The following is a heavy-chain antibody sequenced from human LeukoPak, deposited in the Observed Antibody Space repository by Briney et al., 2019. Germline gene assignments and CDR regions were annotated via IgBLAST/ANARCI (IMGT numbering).Heavy chain of an antibody. V-gene: IGHV3-30-3*01. CDR1: GFTFSAYA. CDR3: TRSNRESVRWLDP. J-gene: IGHJ5*02. D-gene: IGHD3-10*01. CDR2: VSYDGTDE. Sequence: GRSLRLSCAASGFTFSAYAMHWVRQAPGKGLEWVTVVSYDGTDEYYADSVKGRFSISRDNSKNTVYLHMNSLKTEDTAVCYCTRSNRESVRWLDPWGQGTLVTVSS.